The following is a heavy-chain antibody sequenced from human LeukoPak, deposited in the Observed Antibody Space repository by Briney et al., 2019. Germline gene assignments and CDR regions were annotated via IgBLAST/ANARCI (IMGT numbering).Heavy chain of an antibody. CDR1: GFTFSSYA. V-gene: IGHV3-23*01. CDR2: ISGSGGST. J-gene: IGHJ4*02. CDR3: AKDAPYYYDSSGYYGQKIFDY. D-gene: IGHD3-22*01. Sequence: QPGGSLRLPCAASGFTFSSYAMSWVRQAPGKGLEWVSAISGSGGSTYYADSVKGRFTISRDNSKNTLYLQMNSLRAEDTAVYYCAKDAPYYYDSSGYYGQKIFDYWGQGTLVTVSS.